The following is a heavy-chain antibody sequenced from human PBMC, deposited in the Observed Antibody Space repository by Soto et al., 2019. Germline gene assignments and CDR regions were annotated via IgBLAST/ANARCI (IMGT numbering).Heavy chain of an antibody. D-gene: IGHD3-3*01. CDR3: AVLRFLEWSDPYYYGMDV. CDR1: GFTFSDCW. V-gene: IGHV3-74*01. CDR2: ISGSDGST. J-gene: IGHJ6*02. Sequence: GGSLRLSCAASGFTFSDCWMHWVRQAPGKGLEWVSRISGSDGSTYYADSVKGRFTISRDNAKNSLYLQMNSLRDEDTAVYYCAVLRFLEWSDPYYYGMDVWGQGTTVTVSS.